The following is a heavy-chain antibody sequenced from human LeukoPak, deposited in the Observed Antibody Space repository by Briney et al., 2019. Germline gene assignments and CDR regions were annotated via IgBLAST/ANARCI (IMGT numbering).Heavy chain of an antibody. V-gene: IGHV3-30*01. D-gene: IGHD2-2*01. CDR1: GFTFSSYA. J-gene: IGHJ5*02. Sequence: GGSLRLSCAASGFTFSSYAMHWVRQAPGKWLEWVAVISYDGSNKYYADSVNGRFTISRDNSKNTLYLQMHSLRAEDTAVYYCVREVVPAPFDNWFDPWGQGTLVTVSS. CDR3: VREVVPAPFDNWFDP. CDR2: ISYDGSNK.